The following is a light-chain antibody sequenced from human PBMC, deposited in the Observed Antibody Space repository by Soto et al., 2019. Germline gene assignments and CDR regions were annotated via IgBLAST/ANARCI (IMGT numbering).Light chain of an antibody. V-gene: IGLV1-44*01. CDR3: AAWDDSLNGYV. J-gene: IGLJ1*01. Sequence: QSVLTQPPSASATPGQRVTISCSGSSSNIGSNTANWYQQLPGTAPKLLIHTNNQRPSGVPDRFSGSKSGTSASLAISGLQSEDEADYYCAAWDDSLNGYVFGTGTKLTVL. CDR2: TNN. CDR1: SSNIGSNT.